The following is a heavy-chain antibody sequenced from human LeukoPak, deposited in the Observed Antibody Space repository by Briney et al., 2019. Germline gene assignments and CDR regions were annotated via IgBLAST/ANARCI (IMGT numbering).Heavy chain of an antibody. V-gene: IGHV4-59*08. CDR2: MYSSGST. J-gene: IGHJ3*01. CDR3: ARHITYYYDSSGHAFDV. D-gene: IGHD3-22*01. Sequence: SETLSLTCTVSGGSISSYYWGWIRLPPGKALEWIGYMYSSGSTTYNPSLKSRVTISLDTSKTQFSLKLNSVTAVDTAVYYCARHITYYYDSSGHAFDVWGQGTTVTVSS. CDR1: GGSISSYY.